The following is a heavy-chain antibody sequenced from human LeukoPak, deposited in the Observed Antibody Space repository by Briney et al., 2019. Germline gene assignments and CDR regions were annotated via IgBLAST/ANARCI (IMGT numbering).Heavy chain of an antibody. CDR3: ARDRNSGYDLYYYYGMDV. Sequence: SETLSLTCTVSGGSISSYYWSWIRQPPGKGLEWIGYIYYSGSTNYNPSLKSRVTISVDTSKNQFSLKLSSVIAADTAVYYCARDRNSGYDLYYYYGMDVWGQGTTVTVSS. D-gene: IGHD5-12*01. J-gene: IGHJ6*02. CDR1: GGSISSYY. V-gene: IGHV4-59*01. CDR2: IYYSGST.